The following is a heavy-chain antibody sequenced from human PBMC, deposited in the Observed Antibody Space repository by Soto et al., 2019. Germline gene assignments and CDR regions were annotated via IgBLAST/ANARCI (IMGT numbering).Heavy chain of an antibody. J-gene: IGHJ6*04. D-gene: IGHD3-10*01. CDR2: IWYDGSNK. V-gene: IGHV3-33*01. CDR1: GFTFSSYG. CDR3: ARDIGEGYSCIWPPDYYYYGMDV. Sequence: GGSLRLSCAASGFTFSSYGMHWVRQAPGKGLEWVAVIWYDGSNKYYADSVKGRFTISRDNSKNTLYLQMNSLRAEDTAVYYCARDIGEGYSCIWPPDYYYYGMDVWGKGTTVTVSS.